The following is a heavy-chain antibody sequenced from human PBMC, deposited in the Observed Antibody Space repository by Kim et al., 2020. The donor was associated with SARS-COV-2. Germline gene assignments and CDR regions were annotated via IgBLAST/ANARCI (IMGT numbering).Heavy chain of an antibody. CDR2: IGTTGDT. V-gene: IGHV3-13*01. CDR1: GFTFSSYD. CDR3: ARGGSRFGELSIVY. D-gene: IGHD3-10*01. J-gene: IGHJ4*02. Sequence: GGSLRLFCAASGFTFSSYDMHWVRQATGKGLEWVSVIGTTGDTYYPGSVKGRFTISRENAKNSLYLQMNSLRAGDTTVYYCARGGSRFGELSIVYWGQGTLVTVSS.